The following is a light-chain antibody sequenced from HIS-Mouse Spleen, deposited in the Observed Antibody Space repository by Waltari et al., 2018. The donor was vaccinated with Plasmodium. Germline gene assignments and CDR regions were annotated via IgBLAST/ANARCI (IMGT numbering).Light chain of an antibody. Sequence: SYELTQPPSVSVSPGQTARITCSGDALPKKYAYWYQQKSGQAPVLVICEDSKRPPGIPGGFSGSSSGTMATLTISGAQVEEEADYYCYSTDSSGNHRVFGGGTKLTVL. CDR2: EDS. J-gene: IGLJ3*02. V-gene: IGLV3-10*01. CDR3: YSTDSSGNHRV. CDR1: ALPKKY.